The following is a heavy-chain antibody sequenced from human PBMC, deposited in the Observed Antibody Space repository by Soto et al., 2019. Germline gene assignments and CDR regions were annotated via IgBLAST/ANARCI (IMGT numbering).Heavy chain of an antibody. CDR3: ARGSYTSTWY. CDR1: GGSISSSNW. J-gene: IGHJ4*02. CDR2: IYHSGST. V-gene: IGHV4-4*02. Sequence: SETLSLTCAVSGGSISSSNWWSWVRQPPGKGLEWIGEIYHSGSTNYNPSLKSRVTISVDTSKNQFSLQLNSVTPEDTAVYYCARGSYTSTWYWGQGTLVTVSS. D-gene: IGHD6-13*01.